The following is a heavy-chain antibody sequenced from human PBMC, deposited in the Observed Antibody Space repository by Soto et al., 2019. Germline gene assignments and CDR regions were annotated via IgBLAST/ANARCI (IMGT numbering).Heavy chain of an antibody. CDR3: AREMVRGVGSDY. V-gene: IGHV1-18*01. CDR1: GYTFTSYG. D-gene: IGHD3-10*01. Sequence: QVQLVQSGAEVKKPGASVKVSCKASGYTFTSYGISWVRQAPGQGLEWMGWISTYNGNTKYAQKLQGRVTMTTDTSTRSAYMEMRSLRSDDTAVFYCAREMVRGVGSDYWGQGTLVTVSS. CDR2: ISTYNGNT. J-gene: IGHJ4*02.